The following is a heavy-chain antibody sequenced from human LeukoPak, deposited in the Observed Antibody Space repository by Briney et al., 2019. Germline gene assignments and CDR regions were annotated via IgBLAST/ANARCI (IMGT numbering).Heavy chain of an antibody. D-gene: IGHD1-1*01. J-gene: IGHJ4*02. CDR2: INPNSGGA. CDR1: GYTFTDYY. CDR3: ARDIWNLRMIYY. V-gene: IGHV1-2*02. Sequence: ASVKVSCKASGYTFTDYYIHWVRQAPGQGLEWMGWINPNSGGANYAQKFQGRVTITGDTSISTAYMELSGLRSDDTAVYYCARDIWNLRMIYYWGQGTLVTVSS.